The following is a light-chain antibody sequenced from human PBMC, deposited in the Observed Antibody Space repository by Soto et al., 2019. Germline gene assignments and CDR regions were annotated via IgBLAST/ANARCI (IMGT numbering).Light chain of an antibody. CDR1: SSDVGSYNL. CDR3: CSYAGSSTSVV. Sequence: QSALPQPASVSGYPGQSITISCTGTSSDVGSYNLVSWYQQHPGKAPKLMIYEGSKRPSGVSNRFSGSKSGNTASLTISGLQAEDEADYYCCSYAGSSTSVVFGGGTKLTVL. V-gene: IGLV2-23*01. J-gene: IGLJ2*01. CDR2: EGS.